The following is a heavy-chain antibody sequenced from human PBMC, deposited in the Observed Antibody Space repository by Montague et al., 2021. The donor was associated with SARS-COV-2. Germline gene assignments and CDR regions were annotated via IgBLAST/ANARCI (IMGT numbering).Heavy chain of an antibody. J-gene: IGHJ6*02. CDR2: IYYSGST. V-gene: IGHV4-39*07. D-gene: IGHD3-22*01. Sequence: SETLSLTCTVSGVSISSSSYYWGWIRQPPGKGLEWIGSIYYSGSTYYNPSLKSRVTISVDTSKNQFSLKLSSVTAADTAVYYCARDTRITMLVVVNRYGMDVWGQGTTVTVSS. CDR1: GVSISSSSYY. CDR3: ARDTRITMLVVVNRYGMDV.